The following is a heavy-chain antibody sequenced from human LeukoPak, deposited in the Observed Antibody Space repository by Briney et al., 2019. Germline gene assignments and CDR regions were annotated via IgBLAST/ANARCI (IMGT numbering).Heavy chain of an antibody. D-gene: IGHD2-15*01. CDR1: GFTVSSNY. CDR3: AKGGNRRVVAATTYYFYYMDV. Sequence: GGSLRLSCAASGFTVSSNYMSWVRQAPGKGLEWGSAISGSGGSTYYADSVKGRFTISRDNSKNTLYLQMNSLRADDTAVYYCAKGGNRRVVAATTYYFYYMDVWGKGTTVTISS. CDR2: ISGSGGST. V-gene: IGHV3-23*01. J-gene: IGHJ6*03.